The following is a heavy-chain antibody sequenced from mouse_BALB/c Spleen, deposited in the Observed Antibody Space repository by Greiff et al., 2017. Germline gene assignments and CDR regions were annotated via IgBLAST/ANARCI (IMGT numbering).Heavy chain of an antibody. CDR3: ARGDDGYYWFAH. CDR1: GYTFTSYW. D-gene: IGHD2-3*01. J-gene: IGHJ3*01. V-gene: IGHV1S81*02. CDR2: INPSNGRT. Sequence: VQLQQPGAELVKPGASVKLSCKASGYTFTSYWMHWVKQRPGQGLEWIGEINPSNGRTNYNEKFKSKATLTVDKSSSTAYMQLSSLTSEDSAVYYCARGDDGYYWFAHWGQGTLVTVSA.